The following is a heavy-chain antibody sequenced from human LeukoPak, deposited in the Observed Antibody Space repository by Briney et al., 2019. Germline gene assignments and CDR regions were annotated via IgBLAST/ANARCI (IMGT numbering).Heavy chain of an antibody. CDR1: GGSISSGGYS. V-gene: IGHV4-30-2*01. CDR3: ARDGPAFVVVPAEYYYYGMDV. Sequence: SETLSLTCAVSGGSISSGGYSWSWIRQPPGKGLEWIGYIYHSGSTYYNPSLKSRVTISVDRSKNQFSLKLSSVTAADTAVYYCARDGPAFVVVPAEYYYYGMDVWGQGTTVTVSS. J-gene: IGHJ6*02. CDR2: IYHSGST. D-gene: IGHD2-2*01.